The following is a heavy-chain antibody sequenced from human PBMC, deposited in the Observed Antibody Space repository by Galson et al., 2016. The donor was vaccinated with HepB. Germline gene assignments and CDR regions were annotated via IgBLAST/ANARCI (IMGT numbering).Heavy chain of an antibody. D-gene: IGHD2/OR15-2a*01. CDR1: GGTFNKFA. J-gene: IGHJ3*02. CDR2: ILPMTDTV. CDR3: ASASFIEYRKTRSEDAFDI. V-gene: IGHV1-69*06. Sequence: SVKVSCKASGGTFNKFAITWVRQAPGQGLEWMGGILPMTDTVDYAQKLQGRVTITADNSTSTAYMELSSLRSEDTAVYNCASASFIEYRKTRSEDAFDIWGQGTMVTVSS.